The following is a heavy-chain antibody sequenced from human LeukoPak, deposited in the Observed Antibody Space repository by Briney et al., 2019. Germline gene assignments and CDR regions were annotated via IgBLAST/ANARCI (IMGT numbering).Heavy chain of an antibody. J-gene: IGHJ6*03. D-gene: IGHD3-3*01. CDR3: AKGGYDFWSGYNDYYYYMDV. CDR2: MRYDGSNK. V-gene: IGHV3-30*02. CDR1: GFTFSSYG. Sequence: GGSLRLSFAASGFTFSSYGMHWVRQAPGKGLEWVAFMRYDGSNKYYADSVKGRFTISRDNSKNTLYLQMNSLRAEDTAVYYCAKGGYDFWSGYNDYYYYMDVWGKGTTVTVSS.